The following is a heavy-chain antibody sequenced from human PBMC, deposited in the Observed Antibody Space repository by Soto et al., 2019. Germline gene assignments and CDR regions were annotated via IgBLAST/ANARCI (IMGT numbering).Heavy chain of an antibody. CDR3: LSVTTVIAFSHY. Sequence: EVQLVESGGGLVQPGGSLKLSCAASGFTFSGSAMHWVRQASGKGLEWVGRIRSKPNNYATEYGASVKGRFAISRDDSRNTAYLQMSSPKTEDTAVYYCLSVTTVIAFSHYWGRGTLVTVSS. CDR2: IRSKPNNYAT. CDR1: GFTFSGSA. V-gene: IGHV3-73*02. D-gene: IGHD4-17*01. J-gene: IGHJ4*02.